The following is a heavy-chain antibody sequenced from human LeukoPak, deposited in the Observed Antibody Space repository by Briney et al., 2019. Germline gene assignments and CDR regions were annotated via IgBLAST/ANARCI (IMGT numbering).Heavy chain of an antibody. Sequence: PSETLSLTCTVSGGSISSSSYYWGWIRQPPGKGLEWVGSIYYSGSTYYNPSLKSRVTISVDTSKNQFSLKLSSVTAADTAAYYCARQRRAARPTYYFDYWGQGTLVTVSS. D-gene: IGHD6-6*01. V-gene: IGHV4-39*01. CDR1: GGSISSSSYY. J-gene: IGHJ4*02. CDR3: ARQRRAARPTYYFDY. CDR2: IYYSGST.